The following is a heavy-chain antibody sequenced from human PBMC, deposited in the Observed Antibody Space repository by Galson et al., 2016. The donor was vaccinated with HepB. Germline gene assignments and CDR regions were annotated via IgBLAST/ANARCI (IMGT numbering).Heavy chain of an antibody. CDR3: AIIDREPDFGGNSDY. CDR1: GYNFTNYW. V-gene: IGHV5-51*01. CDR2: IYPPDSDT. Sequence: QSGAEVKKPGESLKISCKGSGYNFTNYWIGWVRQMPGKGLEWMGIIYPPDSDTRYSPSFQGQVTISTDKSISTAYLQWSSLKASDTAMYYCAIIDREPDFGGNSDYWGQGTLVIVSS. J-gene: IGHJ4*02. D-gene: IGHD4-23*01.